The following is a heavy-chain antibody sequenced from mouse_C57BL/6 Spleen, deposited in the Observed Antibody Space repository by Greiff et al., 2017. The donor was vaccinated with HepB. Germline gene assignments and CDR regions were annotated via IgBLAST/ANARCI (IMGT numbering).Heavy chain of an antibody. J-gene: IGHJ3*01. CDR1: GYSITSGYD. CDR3: ARGDVVNRGFAY. D-gene: IGHD2-2*01. Sequence: EVKLQESGPGMVKPSQSLSLTCTVTGYSITSGYDWHWIRHFPGNKLEWMGYISYSGSTNYNPSLKSRISITHDTSKNHFFLKLNSVTTEDTATYYCARGDVVNRGFAYWGQGTLVTVSA. V-gene: IGHV3-1*01. CDR2: ISYSGST.